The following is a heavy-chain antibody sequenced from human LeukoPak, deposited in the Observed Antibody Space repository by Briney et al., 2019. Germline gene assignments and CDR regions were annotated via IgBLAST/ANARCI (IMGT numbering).Heavy chain of an antibody. V-gene: IGHV4-31*03. J-gene: IGHJ4*02. CDR2: IYYSGST. CDR3: ARDHGYSYGYTDY. Sequence: SETLSLTYTVSGGSISSGGYYWSWIRQFPGKGLEWIGYIYYSGSTYYNPSLKSRVTISADTSKNQFSLNLSSVTAADTAVYYCARDHGYSYGYTDYWGQGTLVTVSS. CDR1: GGSISSGGYY. D-gene: IGHD5-18*01.